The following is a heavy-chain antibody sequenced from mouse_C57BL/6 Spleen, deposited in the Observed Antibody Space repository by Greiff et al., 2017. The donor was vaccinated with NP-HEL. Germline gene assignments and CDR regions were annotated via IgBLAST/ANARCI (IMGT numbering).Heavy chain of an antibody. CDR1: GYTFTDYY. D-gene: IGHD1-1*01. CDR2: INPNNGGT. J-gene: IGHJ2*01. V-gene: IGHV1-26*01. CDR3: SRDGITTVVADY. Sequence: VQLQQSGPELVKPGASVKISCKASGYTFTDYYMNWVKQSHGKSLEWIGDINPNNGGTSYNQKFKGKATLTVDKSSSTAYMELRSLTSEDSAVYYCSRDGITTVVADYWGQGTTLTVSS.